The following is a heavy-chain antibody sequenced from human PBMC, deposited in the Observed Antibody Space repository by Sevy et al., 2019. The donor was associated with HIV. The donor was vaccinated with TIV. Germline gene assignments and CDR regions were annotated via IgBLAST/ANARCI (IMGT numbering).Heavy chain of an antibody. J-gene: IGHJ4*02. V-gene: IGHV1-18*01. Sequence: ASVKVSCKASGYTFTSYRIYWVRQAPGQGLEWMGWISPFNGDTNYAQKLQGRVTMITDTSTNTAYMEMRSLRSDETAVYYCARAYCSGGSCYSLAYWRQGTLVTVSS. CDR3: ARAYCSGGSCYSLAY. CDR1: GYTFTSYR. D-gene: IGHD2-15*01. CDR2: ISPFNGDT.